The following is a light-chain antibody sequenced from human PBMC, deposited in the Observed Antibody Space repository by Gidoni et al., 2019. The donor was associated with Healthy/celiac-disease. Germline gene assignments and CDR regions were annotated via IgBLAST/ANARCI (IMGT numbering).Light chain of an antibody. CDR2: EVS. Sequence: QSALTQPASVSGSPGQPITISCTGTSSDVGGYNSVSWDQQHPGKAPKLMIYEVSNRPSGVSNRFSGSKSGNTASLTISGLQAEDEADYYCSSYTSSSTLYVFGTGTKVTVL. J-gene: IGLJ1*01. V-gene: IGLV2-14*01. CDR3: SSYTSSSTLYV. CDR1: SSDVGGYNS.